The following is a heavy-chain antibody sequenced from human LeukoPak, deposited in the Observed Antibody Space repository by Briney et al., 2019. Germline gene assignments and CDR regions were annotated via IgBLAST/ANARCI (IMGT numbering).Heavy chain of an antibody. CDR2: IWFDGSNK. CDR1: GFTFSTYG. CDR3: ARDSDSSFEGVPFDY. Sequence: GRSLRLSCAASGFTFSTYGMHWVRQAPGKGLEWVAVIWFDGSNKYNADSVKGRLTISRDNSKNTLYLQMNSLRAEDTAVYYCARDSDSSFEGVPFDYWGQGTLVTVSS. J-gene: IGHJ4*02. D-gene: IGHD3-22*01. V-gene: IGHV3-33*01.